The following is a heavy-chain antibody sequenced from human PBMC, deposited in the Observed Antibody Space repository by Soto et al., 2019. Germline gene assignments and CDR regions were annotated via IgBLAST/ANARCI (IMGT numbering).Heavy chain of an antibody. V-gene: IGHV3-66*01. D-gene: IGHD3-3*01. CDR3: AREGPTYYDFDYYYYYMDV. Sequence: GGSLRLSCAASGFTVSSNYMSWVRQAPGKGLEWVSVIYSGGSTYYADSVKGRFTISRDNSKNTLYLQMNSLRAEDTAVYYCAREGPTYYDFDYYYYYMDVWGKGTTVTVSS. J-gene: IGHJ6*03. CDR1: GFTVSSNY. CDR2: IYSGGST.